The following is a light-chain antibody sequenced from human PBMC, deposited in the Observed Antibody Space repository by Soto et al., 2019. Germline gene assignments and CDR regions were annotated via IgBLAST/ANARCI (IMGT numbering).Light chain of an antibody. CDR3: QVWDSSSDHPVV. V-gene: IGLV3-21*04. Sequence: SYELTQPPSVSVAPGKTARITCGGNNIGSKSVHWYQQKPGQAPVLVIYYDSDRPSGIPERFSGSNSGNTATLTISRVEAGDEADYYCQVWDSSSDHPVVFGGATKFTVL. J-gene: IGLJ2*01. CDR2: YDS. CDR1: NIGSKS.